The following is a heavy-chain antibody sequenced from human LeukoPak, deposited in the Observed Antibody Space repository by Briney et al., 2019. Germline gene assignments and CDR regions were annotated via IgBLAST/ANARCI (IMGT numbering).Heavy chain of an antibody. CDR1: GYSFTSYW. CDR3: ARQVASIDSDAFDI. D-gene: IGHD2-15*01. V-gene: IGHV5-51*01. CDR2: IYPGDSDT. Sequence: HGESLKISWKGSGYSFTSYWIGWVRQMPGKGLEWMGIIYPGDSDTRYSPSFQGQVTISADKSISTAYLQWSSLKASDTAMYYCARQVASIDSDAFDIWGQGTMVTVSS. J-gene: IGHJ3*02.